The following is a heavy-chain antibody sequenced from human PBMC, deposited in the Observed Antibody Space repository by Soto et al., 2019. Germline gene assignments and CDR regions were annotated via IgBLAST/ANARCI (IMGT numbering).Heavy chain of an antibody. Sequence: PGGSLRLSCAASGFTFSSYAMHWVRQAPGKGLEWVAVISYDGSNKYYADSVKGRFTISRDNSKNTLYLQMNSLRAEDTAVYYCARDVYCSSTSCSESYGMDVWGQGTTVTVSS. CDR2: ISYDGSNK. CDR1: GFTFSSYA. J-gene: IGHJ6*02. CDR3: ARDVYCSSTSCSESYGMDV. D-gene: IGHD2-2*01. V-gene: IGHV3-30-3*01.